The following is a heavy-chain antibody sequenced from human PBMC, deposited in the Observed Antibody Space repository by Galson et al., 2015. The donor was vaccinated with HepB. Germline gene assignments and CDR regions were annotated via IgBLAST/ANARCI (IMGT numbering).Heavy chain of an antibody. D-gene: IGHD3-10*01. CDR2: IKQDGSEK. Sequence: SLRLSCAASGFTFSSYWMSWVRQAPGKGLEWVANIKQDGSEKYYVDSVKGRFTISRDNAKNSLSLQMNSLRAEDTAVYYCARDPRYYYGSGSYYFDYWGQGTLVTVSS. CDR1: GFTFSSYW. J-gene: IGHJ4*02. CDR3: ARDPRYYYGSGSYYFDY. V-gene: IGHV3-7*01.